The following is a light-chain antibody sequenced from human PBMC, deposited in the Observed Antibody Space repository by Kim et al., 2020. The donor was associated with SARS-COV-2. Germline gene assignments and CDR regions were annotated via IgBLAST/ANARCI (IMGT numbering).Light chain of an antibody. Sequence: GRSITVSCAGTSSDVGGFNYVSWYQQLPGRAPKLMIYDVSRRPSGVSNRFSGSKSGDTASLTISGLQAEDEADYYCNSYTADSTFVFGSGTKVTVL. CDR3: NSYTADSTFV. J-gene: IGLJ1*01. V-gene: IGLV2-14*03. CDR2: DVS. CDR1: SSDVGGFNY.